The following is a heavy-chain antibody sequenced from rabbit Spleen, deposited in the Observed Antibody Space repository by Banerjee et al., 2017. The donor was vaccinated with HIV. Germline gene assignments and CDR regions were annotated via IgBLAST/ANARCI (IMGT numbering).Heavy chain of an antibody. CDR2: IYTGNGKN. V-gene: IGHV1S45*01. CDR3: ARTTHHNAGPSTTDLTRLDL. J-gene: IGHJ3*01. D-gene: IGHD7-1*01. CDR1: GFSFNSGYD. Sequence: QEQLVESGGGLVQPEGSLTLTCTASGFSFNSGYDMSWVRQAPGKGLEWIGFIYTGNGKNYYASWAKGRFTISKTSSTVTLQMTSLTAADTATYFCARTTHHNAGPSTTDLTRLDLWGQGTLVTVS.